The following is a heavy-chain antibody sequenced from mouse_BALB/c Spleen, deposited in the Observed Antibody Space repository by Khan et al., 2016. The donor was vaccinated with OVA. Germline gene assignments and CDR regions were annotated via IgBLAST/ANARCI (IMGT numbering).Heavy chain of an antibody. D-gene: IGHD2-12*01. CDR2: IWSGGNT. V-gene: IGHV2-2*01. Sequence: QMQLEESGPGLVQPSQSLSITCTVSGFSLTTYGIHWVRQSPGKGLQWLGVIWSGGNTDYNAPFISRLSISKDNSKSQVFFKMNSLQADDTDISYCARNSDRYDFTYWGQGTLVTVS. CDR3: ARNSDRYDFTY. J-gene: IGHJ3*01. CDR1: GFSLTTYG.